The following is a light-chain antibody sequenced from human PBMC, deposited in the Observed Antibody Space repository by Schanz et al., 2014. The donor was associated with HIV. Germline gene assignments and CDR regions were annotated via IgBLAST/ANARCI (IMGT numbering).Light chain of an antibody. CDR2: DAS. CDR1: QDISNY. J-gene: IGKJ5*01. V-gene: IGKV1-33*01. CDR3: QQYDNFPPSIT. Sequence: DIQMTQSPSSLSASVGDRVTITCQASQDISNYLYWYQQKPGKAPKLLIYDASNLETGVPSRFSGSGSGTDFTFTISSLQPEDIATYYCQQYDNFPPSITFGQGTRLEIK.